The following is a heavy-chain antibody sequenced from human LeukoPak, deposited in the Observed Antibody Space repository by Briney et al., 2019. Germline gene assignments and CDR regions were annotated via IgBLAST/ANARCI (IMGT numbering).Heavy chain of an antibody. CDR2: ISRTGNI. J-gene: IGHJ4*02. CDR1: GGSISSRNW. V-gene: IGHV4-4*02. CDR3: ASMPKGY. Sequence: KTSETLSLTCAVSGGSISSRNWWGWVRQPPGKGLEWIGEISRTGNIDYDPSVRSRATISLDKSKSQFSLRLTSLTSADTAVYYCASMPKGYWGQGTLVTVSS. D-gene: IGHD2-2*01.